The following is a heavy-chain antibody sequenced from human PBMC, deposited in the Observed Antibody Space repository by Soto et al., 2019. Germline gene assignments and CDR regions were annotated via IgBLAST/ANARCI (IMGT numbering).Heavy chain of an antibody. CDR1: GFTFSGFD. CDR3: AKSQEIGTHFFDS. D-gene: IGHD6-13*01. V-gene: IGHV3-13*01. J-gene: IGHJ4*02. CDR2: IGTAGDT. Sequence: GSLRLSCEASGFTFSGFDMHWVRQPTGKGLEWVSSIGTAGDTHYAVSVKGRFTISRDNAKNSLSLQMNSLRAGDMAVYFCAKSQEIGTHFFDSWGQGTQVTVSS.